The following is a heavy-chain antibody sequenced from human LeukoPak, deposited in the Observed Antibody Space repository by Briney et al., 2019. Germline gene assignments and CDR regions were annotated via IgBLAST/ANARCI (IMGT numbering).Heavy chain of an antibody. J-gene: IGHJ4*02. CDR3: AKDYAVGSIDY. CDR1: GASINRDIYY. CDR2: IYYSGST. Sequence: SETLSLTCTVSGASINRDIYYWGWIRQPPGKGLEWIGSIYYSGSTYYNPSLKSRVTISIDTSNNQFSLKLTSVTAADTALYYCAKDYAVGSIDYWGQGTLVTVSS. D-gene: IGHD3-16*01. V-gene: IGHV4-39*02.